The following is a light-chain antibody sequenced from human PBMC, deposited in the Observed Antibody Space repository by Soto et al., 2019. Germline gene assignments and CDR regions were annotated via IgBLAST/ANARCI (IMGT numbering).Light chain of an antibody. Sequence: EIVLTQSPGTLSLSPGESATLLCRASQFVSSRYLAWYQQKPGQAPRLRIYGASRRATGIPDRWSGGGSGTDFTLTITPIQQADYAAYYCQQRDNWPLTTFGHGTRLEIK. CDR3: QQRDNWPLTT. CDR1: QFVSSRY. J-gene: IGKJ5*01. V-gene: IGKV3D-20*02. CDR2: GAS.